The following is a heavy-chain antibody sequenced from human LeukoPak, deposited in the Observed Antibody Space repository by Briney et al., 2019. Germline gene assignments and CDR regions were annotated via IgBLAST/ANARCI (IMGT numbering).Heavy chain of an antibody. J-gene: IGHJ4*02. CDR1: GITFSSYS. D-gene: IGHD3-3*01. V-gene: IGHV3-21*01. CDR3: AREQGDPYYDFWSGYFDY. CDR2: ISTSSRYI. Sequence: PGGSLTLSCAASGITFSSYSMNWVRQAPGKGLEWVSSISTSSRYIYYTDSVKGRFTISRDNAKNSLYLQMNSLRAEDTAVYYCAREQGDPYYDFWSGYFDYWGQGTLVTVSS.